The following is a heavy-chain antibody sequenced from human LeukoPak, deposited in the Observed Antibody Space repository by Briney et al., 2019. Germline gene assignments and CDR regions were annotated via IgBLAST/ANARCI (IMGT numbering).Heavy chain of an antibody. V-gene: IGHV4-38-2*02. CDR3: ARGRYGTVSRGWFDP. CDR1: GYSISSGYY. J-gene: IGHJ5*02. Sequence: SETLSLTCTVSGYSISSGYYWGWIRQPPGKGLEWIGSIYHSGSTNYNPSLKSRVTISVDTSKNQFSLKLSSVTAADTAVYYCARGRYGTVSRGWFDPWGQGTLVTVSS. CDR2: IYHSGST. D-gene: IGHD1-1*01.